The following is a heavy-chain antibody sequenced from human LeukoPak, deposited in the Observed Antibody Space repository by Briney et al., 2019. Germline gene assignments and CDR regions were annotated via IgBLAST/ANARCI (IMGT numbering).Heavy chain of an antibody. Sequence: GGSLRLSCAASGFTFSSYAMHWVRQAPGKGLEWVAVISYDGSNKYYADSVKGRFTISRDNSKNTLYPQMNSLRAEDTAVYYCAREGPYYDSSGYYYPAYYYYYGMDVWGQGTTVTVSS. J-gene: IGHJ6*02. CDR1: GFTFSSYA. D-gene: IGHD3-22*01. CDR3: AREGPYYDSSGYYYPAYYYYYGMDV. V-gene: IGHV3-30-3*01. CDR2: ISYDGSNK.